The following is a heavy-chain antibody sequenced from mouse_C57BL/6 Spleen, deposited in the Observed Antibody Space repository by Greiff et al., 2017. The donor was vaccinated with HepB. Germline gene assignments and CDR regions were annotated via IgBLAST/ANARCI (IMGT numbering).Heavy chain of an antibody. CDR1: GFTFSSYA. J-gene: IGHJ2*01. CDR3: TREGGSYPDY. V-gene: IGHV5-9-1*02. D-gene: IGHD1-1*02. Sequence: VQLKESGEGLVKPGGSLKLSCAASGFTFSSYAMSWVRQTPEKRLEWVAYISSGGDYIYYADTVKGRFTISRDNARNTLYLQMSSLKSEDTVMYYCTREGGSYPDYGGQGTTLTVSS. CDR2: ISSGGDYI.